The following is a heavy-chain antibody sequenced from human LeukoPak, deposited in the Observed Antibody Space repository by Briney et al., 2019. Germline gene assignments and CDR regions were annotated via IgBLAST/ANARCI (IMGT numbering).Heavy chain of an antibody. J-gene: IGHJ5*02. Sequence: SETLSLTCTVSGGSISSYYWSWIRQPPGKGLEWIGYIYYSGSTNYNPSLKSRVTISVDTSKNQFSLKLSSVTAADTAVYYSARVWVWQQLARWFDPWGQGTLVTVSS. CDR1: GGSISSYY. CDR3: ARVWVWQQLARWFDP. CDR2: IYYSGST. V-gene: IGHV4-59*01. D-gene: IGHD6-13*01.